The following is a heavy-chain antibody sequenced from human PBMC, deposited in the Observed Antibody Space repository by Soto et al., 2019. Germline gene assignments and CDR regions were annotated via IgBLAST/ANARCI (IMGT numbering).Heavy chain of an antibody. Sequence: QVQLVESGGGVVQPGRSLRLSCAASGFTFSSYGMHWVRQAPGKGLEWVAVISYDGSNKYYADSVKGRFTISRDNSKNTLYLHMNSLRAEDTAVYYCAKDMRPNYYYGMDVWGQGTTVTVSS. CDR1: GFTFSSYG. J-gene: IGHJ6*02. D-gene: IGHD2-2*01. CDR3: AKDMRPNYYYGMDV. V-gene: IGHV3-30*18. CDR2: ISYDGSNK.